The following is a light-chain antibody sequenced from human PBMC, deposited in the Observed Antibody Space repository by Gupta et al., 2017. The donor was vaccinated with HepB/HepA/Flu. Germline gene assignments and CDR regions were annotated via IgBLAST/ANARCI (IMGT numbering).Light chain of an antibody. Sequence: SSVLTQPPSVSVAPGKTASITCGGDNIGSKTVQWYQQKPGQAPVLVVYGDSDRPSGIPERFSGSNSGGTATLTITWVEAGDEADYYCQVWDNSREHPGVVFGGGTKVAVL. CDR3: QVWDNSREHPGVV. J-gene: IGLJ2*01. CDR2: GDS. CDR1: NIGSKT. V-gene: IGLV3-21*03.